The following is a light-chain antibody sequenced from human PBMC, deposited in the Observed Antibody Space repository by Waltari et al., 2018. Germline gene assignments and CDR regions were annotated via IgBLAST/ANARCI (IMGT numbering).Light chain of an antibody. CDR1: SSDVGGYDY. Sequence: QSALTQPRSVSGSPGHSVTISCTGTSSDVGGYDYVLWYQQYPGKAPKLVIYDVSKRPSGVPDRFSGSKSGNTASLTISGLQAEDEADYNCCSYAGRATWAFGGGTKLTVL. CDR3: CSYAGRATWA. CDR2: DVS. J-gene: IGLJ3*02. V-gene: IGLV2-11*01.